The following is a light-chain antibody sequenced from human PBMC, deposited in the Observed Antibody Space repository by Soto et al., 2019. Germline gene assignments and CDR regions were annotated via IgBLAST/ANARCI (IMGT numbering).Light chain of an antibody. CDR3: QHYSSTPWT. J-gene: IGKJ1*01. CDR1: QSLSSRY. Sequence: ESVLKQSPGTMSLSPGERATLSCRASQSLSSRYLAWYQQKPGQAPRLLMYDASNRATGIPDRFSGSGSGTDFTLTISRLEPEDFAVYYCQHYSSTPWTFGQGTKVEIK. V-gene: IGKV3-20*01. CDR2: DAS.